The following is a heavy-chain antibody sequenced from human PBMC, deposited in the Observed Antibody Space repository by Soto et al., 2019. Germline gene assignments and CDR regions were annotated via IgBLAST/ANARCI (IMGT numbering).Heavy chain of an antibody. V-gene: IGHV6-1*01. CDR2: TYYRSKWFN. D-gene: IGHD3-10*01. J-gene: IGHJ4*02. CDR1: GDSVSSNSAA. Sequence: SQTLSLTCAISGDSVSSNSAAWNWIRQSPSRGLEWLGRTYYRSKWFNDHAISVKSRIAINPDTSKNHFSLQLNSVTPDDTAVYYCARTPRGHGVKYIDFWGQGTLVTVSS. CDR3: ARTPRGHGVKYIDF.